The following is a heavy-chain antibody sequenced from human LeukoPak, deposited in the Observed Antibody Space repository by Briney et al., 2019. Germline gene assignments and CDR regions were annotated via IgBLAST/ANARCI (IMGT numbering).Heavy chain of an antibody. CDR2: IYYSGST. Sequence: PSETLSLTCTVSGGSISISSYYWGWIRQPPGKGLEWIVSIYYSGSTYYNPSLKSRVPISVDTSKTQFSLKLSSVTAAATAVYYCASRRGVWGSNKWGQGTLVTVSS. V-gene: IGHV4-39*01. CDR1: GGSISISSYY. J-gene: IGHJ4*02. CDR3: ASRRGVWGSNK. D-gene: IGHD3-16*01.